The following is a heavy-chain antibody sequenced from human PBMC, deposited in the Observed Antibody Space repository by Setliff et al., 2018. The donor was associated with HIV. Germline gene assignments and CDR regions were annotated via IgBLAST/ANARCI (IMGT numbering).Heavy chain of an antibody. CDR1: GGSINSYY. V-gene: IGHV4-59*12. J-gene: IGHJ4*02. D-gene: IGHD1-20*01. CDR2: LSYTGST. CDR3: ARVVKGYNWNYFDY. Sequence: SETLSLTCSVSGGSINSYYWTWIRQPPGKGLEWIGYLSYTGSTNYNPSLKSRVTISVDTSKNQFSLRVRSVTAADTAVYYCARVVKGYNWNYFDYWGQGTLVTVSS.